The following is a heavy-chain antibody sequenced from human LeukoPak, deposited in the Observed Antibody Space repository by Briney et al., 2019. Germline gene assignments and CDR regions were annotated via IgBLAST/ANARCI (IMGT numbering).Heavy chain of an antibody. Sequence: PGGSLRLSCAASGFTFSTYAMTWVRQAPGKGLEWVSSISSGSTYIYYADSAKGRFTISRDNAKNSLYLQMNSLRAEDTAVYYCASEVKVDNWFDPWGQGTLVTVSS. J-gene: IGHJ5*02. V-gene: IGHV3-21*01. CDR3: ASEVKVDNWFDP. CDR2: ISSGSTYI. CDR1: GFTFSTYA.